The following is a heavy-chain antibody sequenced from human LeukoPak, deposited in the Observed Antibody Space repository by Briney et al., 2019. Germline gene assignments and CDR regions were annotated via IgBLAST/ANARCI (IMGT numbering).Heavy chain of an antibody. V-gene: IGHV3-11*01. CDR2: ISSGGSTI. D-gene: IGHD6-13*01. J-gene: IGHJ4*02. CDR1: GFTFSDYY. CDR3: ARRAAAGRCFGY. Sequence: GGSLRLSCAVSGFTFSDYYMSWIRQAPGKGLEWVSYISSGGSTISHADSVKGRFTISRDNAENSLYLQMNSLGAEDTAVYYCARRAAAGRCFGYWGQGTLVTVSS.